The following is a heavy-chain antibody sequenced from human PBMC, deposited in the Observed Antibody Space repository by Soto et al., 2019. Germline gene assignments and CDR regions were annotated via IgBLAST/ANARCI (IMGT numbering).Heavy chain of an antibody. CDR1: GFSLSTSGVG. CDR2: IYWDDDK. J-gene: IGHJ6*02. D-gene: IGHD3-10*01. Sequence: QITLKESGPTLVKPTQTLTLTCTFSGFSLSTSGVGVGWIRQPPGKALEWLALIYWDDDKHYSPSLKSRLTLAKDTSESHVDLTMTNMDPVDTATYYCAHRDYYGSVSYDWVAHYYGMEVWGQGTTRTVSS. V-gene: IGHV2-5*02. CDR3: AHRDYYGSVSYDWVAHYYGMEV.